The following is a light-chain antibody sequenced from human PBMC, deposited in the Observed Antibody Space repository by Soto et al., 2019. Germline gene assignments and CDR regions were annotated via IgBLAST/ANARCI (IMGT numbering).Light chain of an antibody. Sequence: DIVMTQSPLSLPVTPGEPASISCRSSQSLLHSNGYNYLDWYLQKPGQSPQILIYLGSNRASGVTDRFSSSGSGTDFTLKISRVEAEDVGVYYCMQALQTPPTFGQGTKLEIK. CDR2: LGS. V-gene: IGKV2-28*01. CDR1: QSLLHSNGYNY. J-gene: IGKJ2*01. CDR3: MQALQTPPT.